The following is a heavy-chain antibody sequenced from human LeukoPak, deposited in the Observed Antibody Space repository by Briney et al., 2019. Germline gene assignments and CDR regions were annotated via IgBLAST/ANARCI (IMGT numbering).Heavy chain of an antibody. J-gene: IGHJ6*02. CDR2: ISYDGSNK. CDR1: GFTFSSYG. CDR3: AKDELVTTGFYYYYYNGMDV. D-gene: IGHD4-11*01. Sequence: GGSLRLSCAASGFTFSSYGMHWVHQAPGKGLEWVAVISYDGSNKYYADSVKGRFTISRDNSKNTVYLQMNSLRAEDTAVYYCAKDELVTTGFYYYYYNGMDVWRQGTTVTVSS. V-gene: IGHV3-30*18.